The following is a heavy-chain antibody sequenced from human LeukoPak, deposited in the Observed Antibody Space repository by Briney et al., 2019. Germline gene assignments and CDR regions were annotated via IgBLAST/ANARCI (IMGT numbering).Heavy chain of an antibody. V-gene: IGHV3-21*01. CDR3: ARDAQGLGMDV. CDR2: ISSSSSYI. CDR1: GFSFLDYS. J-gene: IGHJ6*02. Sequence: GGSLTQTCAGSGFSFLDYSSNGVRQAPGKGLEWVSSISSSSSYIYYADSVKGRFTISRDNAKNSVYLQMNSLRAEDTAVYSCARDAQGLGMDVWGQPTKVTVSS. D-gene: IGHD3-22*01.